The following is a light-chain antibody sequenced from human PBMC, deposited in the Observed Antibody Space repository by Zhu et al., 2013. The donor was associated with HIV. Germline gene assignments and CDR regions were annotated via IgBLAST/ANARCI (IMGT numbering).Light chain of an antibody. Sequence: QSALTRPASVSGSPGQSITISCSGTSNDIGTYNYVSWYQLHPGKAPKLIIYEVSNRPSGVSNRFSASKSGNTASLTISGLQAEDEADYFCSSYAASNTLGVFGGGTKLTVL. CDR3: SSYAASNTLGV. CDR2: EVS. CDR1: SNDIGTYNY. J-gene: IGLJ3*02. V-gene: IGLV2-14*01.